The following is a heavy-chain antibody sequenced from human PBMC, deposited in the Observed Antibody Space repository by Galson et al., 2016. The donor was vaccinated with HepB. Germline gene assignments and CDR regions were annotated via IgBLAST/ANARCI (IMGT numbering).Heavy chain of an antibody. CDR1: GGTFTSFA. CDR3: ARDAGRDCSSSSCALVY. V-gene: IGHV1-69*01. CDR2: IIPIYATT. Sequence: SCKASGGTFTSFAFSWVRQAPGQGLEWMGGIIPIYATTNYAQKFRGRVTITADESTSTAYMEVSSMRSEDTAVYYCARDAGRDCSSSSCALVYWGQGILVTVSS. D-gene: IGHD2-2*01. J-gene: IGHJ4*02.